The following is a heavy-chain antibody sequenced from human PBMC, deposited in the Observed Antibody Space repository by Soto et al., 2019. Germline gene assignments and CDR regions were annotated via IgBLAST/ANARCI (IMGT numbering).Heavy chain of an antibody. CDR1: GFSLSTSGVG. CDR3: AHVYGGYDNFDY. CDR2: IYWDDDK. Sequence: QITLKESGPPLVKPTQTLTLTCTFSGFSLSTSGVGVGWIRQPPGKALEWLALIYWDDDKRSSPSLKSRLTITNNTSKNQVVLTMTNMDPVDTATYYCAHVYGGYDNFDYWGQGTLVTVSS. V-gene: IGHV2-5*02. J-gene: IGHJ4*02. D-gene: IGHD5-12*01.